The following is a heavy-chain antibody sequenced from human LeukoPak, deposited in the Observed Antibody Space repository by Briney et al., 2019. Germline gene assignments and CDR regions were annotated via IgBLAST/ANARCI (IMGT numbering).Heavy chain of an antibody. V-gene: IGHV4-39*07. D-gene: IGHD6-6*01. CDR1: GGSISSSNYY. Sequence: SETLSLTCTVSGGSISSSNYYWGWIRQPPGKGLEWIGSIYYSGSTYYNPSLKSRVTISVDTSKNQFSLKLSSVTAADTAVYYCARDTFECSSSMDWFDPWGQGTLVTVSS. CDR3: ARDTFECSSSMDWFDP. J-gene: IGHJ5*02. CDR2: IYYSGST.